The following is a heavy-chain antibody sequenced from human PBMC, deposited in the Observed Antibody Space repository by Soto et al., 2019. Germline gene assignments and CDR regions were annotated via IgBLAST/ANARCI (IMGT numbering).Heavy chain of an antibody. Sequence: SVKVSCKASGCTFSSYASSWVRQAPGQGLEWMGGIIPIFGTANYAQKFQGRVTITADESTSTAYMELSSLRSEDTAVYYCALRTSMVRGVIGIVKRLGQGTWVIVSS. J-gene: IGHJ1*01. CDR2: IIPIFGTA. D-gene: IGHD3-10*01. CDR1: GCTFSSYA. CDR3: ALRTSMVRGVIGIVKR. V-gene: IGHV1-69*13.